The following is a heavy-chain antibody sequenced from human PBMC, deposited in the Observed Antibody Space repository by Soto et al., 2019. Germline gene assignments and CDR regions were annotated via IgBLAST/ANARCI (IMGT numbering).Heavy chain of an antibody. CDR2: IYYSGST. CDR3: VKPDYGDYRGYYYYGMDV. D-gene: IGHD4-17*01. V-gene: IGHV4-39*01. CDR1: GGSISGSSYY. Sequence: SETLSLTCTVSGGSISGSSYYWGWIRQPPGKGLEWIGSIYYSGSTYYNPSLKSRVTISVDTSKNQFSLKLSSVTAADTAVYYCVKPDYGDYRGYYYYGMDVWGQGTTVTVSS. J-gene: IGHJ6*02.